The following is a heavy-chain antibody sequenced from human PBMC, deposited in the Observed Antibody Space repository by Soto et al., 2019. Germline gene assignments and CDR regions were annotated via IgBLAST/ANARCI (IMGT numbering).Heavy chain of an antibody. J-gene: IGHJ4*02. Sequence: QVQLVESGGGVVQPGRSLRLSCAASGFTFSSYGMPWVRQAPGKGLEGVAVISYDGSNKYYADYVKCRFTISRDNSKNTMYLQMNSLRAEDTAVYYCEKDADPYSYALEVDYWGQGTLVTVSS. V-gene: IGHV3-30*18. D-gene: IGHD5-18*01. CDR2: ISYDGSNK. CDR3: EKDADPYSYALEVDY. CDR1: GFTFSSYG.